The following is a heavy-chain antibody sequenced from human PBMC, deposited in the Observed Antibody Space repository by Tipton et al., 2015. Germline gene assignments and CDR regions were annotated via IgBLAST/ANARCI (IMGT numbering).Heavy chain of an antibody. CDR1: SDSINKYY. V-gene: IGHV4-59*07. Sequence: TLSLTCTVSSDSINKYYWSWIRQPPGKELQWIGYIQYSGGTHYNPSLESRVSMSVDTSKTQFSLEMRSVTATDTAVYYCARARGRHGGLFDSWGQGTLVTVSS. J-gene: IGHJ4*02. D-gene: IGHD4-23*01. CDR2: IQYSGGT. CDR3: ARARGRHGGLFDS.